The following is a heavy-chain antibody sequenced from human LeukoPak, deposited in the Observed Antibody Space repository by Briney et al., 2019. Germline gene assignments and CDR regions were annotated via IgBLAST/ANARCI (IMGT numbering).Heavy chain of an antibody. Sequence: ASVKVSCKASGYTFNGYYMQWVRQAPGQGLEWMGWINPNTGDTNYAQKFQGRVTMTRDTSISTVYMELHRLRSDDTAVYFCARDRSRSGENDAFDIWGQGTMVFVSS. CDR1: GYTFNGYY. D-gene: IGHD6-19*01. CDR3: ARDRSRSGENDAFDI. J-gene: IGHJ3*02. CDR2: INPNTGDT. V-gene: IGHV1-2*02.